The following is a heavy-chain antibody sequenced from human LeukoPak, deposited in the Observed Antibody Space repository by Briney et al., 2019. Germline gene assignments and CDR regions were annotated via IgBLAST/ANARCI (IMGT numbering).Heavy chain of an antibody. J-gene: IGHJ4*02. CDR2: ISYDGSNK. CDR1: GFTFSSYA. Sequence: PGGSLRLSCAASGFTFSSYAMHWVRQAPGKGLEWVAVISYDGSNKYYADSVKGRFTISRDNSKNTLYLQMNSLRAEDTAVYYCARDFGYQLPSREWLNWGQGTLVTVS. CDR3: ARDFGYQLPSREWLN. V-gene: IGHV3-30*04. D-gene: IGHD2-2*01.